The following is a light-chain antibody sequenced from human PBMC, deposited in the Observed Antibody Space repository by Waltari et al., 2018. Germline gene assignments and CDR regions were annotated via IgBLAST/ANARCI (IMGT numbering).Light chain of an antibody. CDR2: EVD. CDR3: CTYAGSIIYV. V-gene: IGLV2-23*02. J-gene: IGLJ1*01. CDR1: SSDVGSYNL. Sequence: QSALTQPASVSGSPGQSITIHCTGSSSDVGSYNLVSWHQHHPGKAPKLIIYEVDKRPSGVSDRFSGSKSGNTASLTISGLQADDEADYFCCTYAGSIIYVFGSGTKVTVL.